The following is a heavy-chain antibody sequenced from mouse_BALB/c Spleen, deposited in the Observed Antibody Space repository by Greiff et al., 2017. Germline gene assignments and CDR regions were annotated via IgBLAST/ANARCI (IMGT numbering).Heavy chain of an antibody. V-gene: IGHV1-4*01. CDR3: ARGRDGFPYAMDY. CDR2: INPSSGYT. J-gene: IGHJ4*01. Sequence: QVQLKESGAELARPGASVKMSCKASGYTFTSYTMHWVKQRPGQGLEWIGYINPSSGYTNYNQKFKDKATLTADKSSSTAYMQLSSLTSEDSAVYYCARGRDGFPYAMDYWGQGTSVTVSS. D-gene: IGHD2-3*01. CDR1: GYTFTSYT.